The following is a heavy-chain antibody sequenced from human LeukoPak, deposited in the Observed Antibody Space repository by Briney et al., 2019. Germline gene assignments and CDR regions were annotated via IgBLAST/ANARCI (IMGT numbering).Heavy chain of an antibody. CDR3: ASDHYYGSGSYRY. D-gene: IGHD3-10*01. CDR2: INHSGST. Sequence: SETLSLTCAVYGGSFSGYYWSWIRQPPGKGLEWIGEINHSGSTNYNPSLKSRVTISVDTSKSQFSLKLSSVTAADTAVYYCASDHYYGSGSYRYWGQGTLVTVSS. CDR1: GGSFSGYY. J-gene: IGHJ4*02. V-gene: IGHV4-34*01.